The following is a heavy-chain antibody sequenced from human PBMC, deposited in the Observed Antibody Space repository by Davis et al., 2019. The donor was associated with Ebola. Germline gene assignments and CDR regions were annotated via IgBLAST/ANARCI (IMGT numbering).Heavy chain of an antibody. CDR2: MYYSGNT. CDR1: GGSISSGDYY. D-gene: IGHD3-16*01. J-gene: IGHJ5*02. V-gene: IGHV4-30-4*08. Sequence: SETLSLTCNVSGGSISSGDYYWSWIRQPPGKGLEWIAYMYYSGNTYYNPPLKSRVILSFYTSKNQFSLRMNSVTAADTAVYYCARAIGGRGGWFDPWGQGTLVTVSS. CDR3: ARAIGGRGGWFDP.